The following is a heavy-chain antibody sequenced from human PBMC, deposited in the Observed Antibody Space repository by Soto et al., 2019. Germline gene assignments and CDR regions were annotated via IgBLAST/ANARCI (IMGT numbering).Heavy chain of an antibody. D-gene: IGHD2-2*01. CDR3: ARYIVVVPAAIGYYYYYYGMDV. V-gene: IGHV3-23*01. CDR2: ISGSGGST. CDR1: GFTFSSYA. Sequence: GGSLRLSCAASGFTFSSYAMSWVRQAPGKGLEWVSAISGSGGSTYYADSVKGRFTISRDNSKNTLYLQMNSLRAEDTAVYYCARYIVVVPAAIGYYYYYYGMDVWGQGTTVTVSS. J-gene: IGHJ6*02.